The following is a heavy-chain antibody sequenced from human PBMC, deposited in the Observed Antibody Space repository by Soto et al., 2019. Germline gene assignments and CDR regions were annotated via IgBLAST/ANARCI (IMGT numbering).Heavy chain of an antibody. D-gene: IGHD2-2*01. V-gene: IGHV3-23*01. Sequence: EVQLLESGGGLVQPGGSLRLSCAASGFTFSSYAMSWVRQAPGKGLEWVSAISGSGGSTYYADSVKGRFTISRDNSKNTLYLQMNSLRAEDTAVYYCAKGGAYCSSTSCMGRGDYWGQGTLVTVSS. CDR1: GFTFSSYA. J-gene: IGHJ4*02. CDR2: ISGSGGST. CDR3: AKGGAYCSSTSCMGRGDY.